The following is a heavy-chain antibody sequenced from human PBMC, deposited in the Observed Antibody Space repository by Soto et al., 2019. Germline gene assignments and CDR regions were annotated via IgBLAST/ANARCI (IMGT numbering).Heavy chain of an antibody. D-gene: IGHD6-19*01. CDR2: IIPIFGTA. Sequence: SVKVSCKASGGTFSSYASSWVRQAPGQGLEWMGGIIPIFGTANYAQKFQGRVTITADESTSTAYMELSSLRSEDTAVYYCAGELAVAASGYYGMDVWGQGTTVTVSS. CDR1: GGTFSSYA. J-gene: IGHJ6*02. V-gene: IGHV1-69*13. CDR3: AGELAVAASGYYGMDV.